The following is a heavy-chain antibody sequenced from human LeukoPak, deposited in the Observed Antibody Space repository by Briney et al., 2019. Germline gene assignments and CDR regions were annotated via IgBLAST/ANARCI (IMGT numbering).Heavy chain of an antibody. Sequence: SETLSLTCTVSGGSISSYYWSWIRQPPGTGQEWIGYIYYSGSTNYNPSLKSRVTISVDTSKNQFSLKLSSVTAADTAVYYCARRSSWLKAFDIWGQGTMVTVSS. CDR1: GGSISSYY. D-gene: IGHD6-13*01. CDR2: IYYSGST. V-gene: IGHV4-59*08. J-gene: IGHJ3*02. CDR3: ARRSSWLKAFDI.